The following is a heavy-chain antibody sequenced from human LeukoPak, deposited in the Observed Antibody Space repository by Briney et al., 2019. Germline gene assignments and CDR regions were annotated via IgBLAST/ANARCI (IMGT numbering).Heavy chain of an antibody. V-gene: IGHV3-23*01. Sequence: GGSLRLSCEASGFTFGSHAMYWVRQAPGKGLEWVAGIFGSGGSPHYADPVKGRFTISRDNSRNTVYLQINSLRAEDTAVCYCGKTTVGYSSGQKPAWPVDYWGQGTLVTVSS. D-gene: IGHD5-18*01. CDR2: IFGSGGSP. J-gene: IGHJ4*02. CDR1: GFTFGSHA. CDR3: GKTTVGYSSGQKPAWPVDY.